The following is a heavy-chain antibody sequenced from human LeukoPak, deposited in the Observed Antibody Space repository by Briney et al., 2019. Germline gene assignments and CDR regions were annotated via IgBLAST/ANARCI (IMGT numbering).Heavy chain of an antibody. Sequence: PSETLSLTCTVSGGSISSSGYYWGWIRQPPGKGLEWIGSIYYSGSTYYNPSLKSRVTISVDTSKNQFSLKLSSVTAADTAVYYCARGQRDSSGYAFDIWGQGTMVTVSS. CDR3: ARGQRDSSGYAFDI. CDR1: GGSISSSGYY. CDR2: IYYSGST. J-gene: IGHJ3*02. V-gene: IGHV4-39*01. D-gene: IGHD3-22*01.